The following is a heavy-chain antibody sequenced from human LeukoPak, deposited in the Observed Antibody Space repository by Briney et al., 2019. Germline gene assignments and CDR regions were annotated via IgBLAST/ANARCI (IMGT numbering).Heavy chain of an antibody. V-gene: IGHV3-21*01. CDR3: AREVWYYQNAFDI. CDR1: GFTFSSYS. Sequence: PGGSLRLSCAASGFTFSSYSMNWVRQASGKGLEWVSSISSSSSYIYYADSVKGRFTISRDNAKNSLYLQMNSLRAEDTAVYYCAREVWYYQNAFDIWGQGTMVTVSS. D-gene: IGHD3-10*01. J-gene: IGHJ3*02. CDR2: ISSSSSYI.